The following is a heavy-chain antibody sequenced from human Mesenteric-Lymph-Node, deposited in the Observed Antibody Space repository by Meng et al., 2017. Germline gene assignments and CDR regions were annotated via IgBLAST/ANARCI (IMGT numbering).Heavy chain of an antibody. D-gene: IGHD1-26*01. J-gene: IGHJ4*02. CDR1: GFTFSSYS. CDR3: ARGSGLAVAATFDY. V-gene: IGHV3-21*01. Sequence: EVQLVESGGGLVKPGGSLRLSCAASGFTFSSYSMNWVRQAPGKGLEWVSSISSSGNYIYYADSVKGRFTISRDNAKNSLYLQMNSLRAEDTDVYYCARGSGLAVAATFDYWGQGTLVTVSS. CDR2: ISSSGNYI.